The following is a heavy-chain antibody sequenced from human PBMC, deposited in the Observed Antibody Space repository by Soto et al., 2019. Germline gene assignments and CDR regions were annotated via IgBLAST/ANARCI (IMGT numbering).Heavy chain of an antibody. CDR2: IYYSGST. CDR3: AGLSYYYYGMDV. CDR1: GGSISSYY. Sequence: LSLTCTVSGGSISSYYWSWIRQPPGKGLEWMGNIYYSGSTNYNPSLKSRVTISVDTSKNQFSLKLSSVTAADTAVYYCAGLSYYYYGMDVWGQGTKVTVSS. J-gene: IGHJ6*02. V-gene: IGHV4-59*01.